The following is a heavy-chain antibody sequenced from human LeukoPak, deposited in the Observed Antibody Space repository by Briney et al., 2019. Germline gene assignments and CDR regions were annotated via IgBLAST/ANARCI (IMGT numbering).Heavy chain of an antibody. J-gene: IGHJ4*02. Sequence: ASVKVSCKVSGYTLTELSMHWVRQAPGKGLEWMGGFDPEDGETIYAQKFQGRATMTEDTSTDTAYMELSSLRSEDTAVYYCATEREWELRFTRFGQFDYWGQGTLVTVSS. V-gene: IGHV1-24*01. CDR1: GYTLTELS. D-gene: IGHD1-26*01. CDR3: ATEREWELRFTRFGQFDY. CDR2: FDPEDGET.